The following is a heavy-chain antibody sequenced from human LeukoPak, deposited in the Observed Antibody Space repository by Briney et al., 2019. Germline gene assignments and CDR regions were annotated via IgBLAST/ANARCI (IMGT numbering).Heavy chain of an antibody. CDR3: ARDFLNGNYYDSSGYSDY. CDR2: IYYSGST. J-gene: IGHJ4*02. Sequence: SSETLSLTCTVSGGSITSSSYYWGWIRQPPGKGLEWIGSIYYSGSTHYSPSLKSRVTISVDMSKNQFSLKLSSVTAADTAIYYCARDFLNGNYYDSSGYSDYWGQGTLVTVSS. V-gene: IGHV4-39*07. D-gene: IGHD3-22*01. CDR1: GGSITSSSYY.